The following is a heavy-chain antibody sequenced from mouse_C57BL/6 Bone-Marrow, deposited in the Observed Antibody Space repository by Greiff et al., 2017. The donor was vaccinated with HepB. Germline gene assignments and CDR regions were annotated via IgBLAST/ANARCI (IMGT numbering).Heavy chain of an antibody. CDR2: INPSSGYT. CDR3: ARRVGSTPGFAY. V-gene: IGHV1-7*01. J-gene: IGHJ3*01. CDR1: GYTFTSYW. D-gene: IGHD1-1*01. Sequence: QVQLQQSGAELAKPGASVKLSCKASGYTFTSYWMHWVKQRPGQGLEWIGYINPSSGYTKNNQKLKDKATLTADKSSSTAYMQLSSLTYQDSAVYYCARRVGSTPGFAYGGQGTLVTVSA.